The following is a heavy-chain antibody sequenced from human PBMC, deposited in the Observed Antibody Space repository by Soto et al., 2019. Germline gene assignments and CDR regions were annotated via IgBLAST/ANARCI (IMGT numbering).Heavy chain of an antibody. Sequence: QVQLVESGGGVVQPGRSLRLSCAASGFTFSSYGMHWVRQAPGKGLEWVAVISYDGSNKYYADSVKGRFTISRDNPKNTLYLQMNSLRAEDTAVYYCAKDWNRHIDYWGQGTLVTVSS. CDR2: ISYDGSNK. CDR3: AKDWNRHIDY. V-gene: IGHV3-30*18. D-gene: IGHD1-1*01. J-gene: IGHJ4*02. CDR1: GFTFSSYG.